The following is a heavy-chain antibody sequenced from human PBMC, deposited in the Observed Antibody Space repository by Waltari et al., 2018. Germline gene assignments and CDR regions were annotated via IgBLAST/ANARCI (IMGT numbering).Heavy chain of an antibody. J-gene: IGHJ4*02. CDR3: ARWNDFWSGYYRSGQFDY. CDR2: INHSGST. D-gene: IGHD3-3*01. Sequence: QVQLQQWGAGLLTPSETLSLTCAVYGGSFSGYSWSWIRQPPGKGLEWIGEINHSGSTNYNPSLKSQVTISVDTSKNQFSRKLSSVTAADTAVYYCARWNDFWSGYYRSGQFDYWGQGTLVTVSS. CDR1: GGSFSGYS. V-gene: IGHV4-34*01.